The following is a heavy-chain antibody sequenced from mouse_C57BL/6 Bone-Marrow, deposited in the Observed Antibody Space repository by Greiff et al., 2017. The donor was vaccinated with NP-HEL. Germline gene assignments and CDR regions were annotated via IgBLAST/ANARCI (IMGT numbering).Heavy chain of an antibody. CDR1: GYTFTSYW. Sequence: QVQLQQPGAELVKPGASVKMSCKASGYTFTSYWITWVKQRPGQGLEWIGDISPGSGSTNYNEKFKSKATLTVDTSSSTAYMQLSSLTSEDSAVYYGARNGNDYAMDYWGQGTSVTVSS. D-gene: IGHD2-1*01. J-gene: IGHJ4*01. CDR3: ARNGNDYAMDY. V-gene: IGHV1-55*01. CDR2: ISPGSGST.